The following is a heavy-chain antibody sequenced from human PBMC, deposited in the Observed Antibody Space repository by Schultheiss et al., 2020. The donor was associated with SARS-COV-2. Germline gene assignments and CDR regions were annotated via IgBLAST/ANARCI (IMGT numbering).Heavy chain of an antibody. J-gene: IGHJ4*02. CDR1: GGSISSYY. CDR3: ARGDSSGYSILFDY. V-gene: IGHV4-59*01. D-gene: IGHD3-22*01. Sequence: SQTLSLTCTVSGGSISSYYWSWIRQPPGKGLEWIGSIYYSGSTYYNPSLKSRVTISVDTSKNQFSLKLSSVTAADTAVYYCARGDSSGYSILFDYWGQGTLVTVSS. CDR2: IYYSGST.